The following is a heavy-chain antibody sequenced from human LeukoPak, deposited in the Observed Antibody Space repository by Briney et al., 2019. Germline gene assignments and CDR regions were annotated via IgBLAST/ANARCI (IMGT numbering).Heavy chain of an antibody. CDR1: GGSISSSNW. J-gene: IGHJ6*03. CDR3: ARVSLYYYYYYMDV. V-gene: IGHV4-4*02. Sequence: SETLSLTCAVSGGSISSSNWWSWIRQPPGKGLEWIGEIYHSGSTNYNPSLKSRVTISVDKSKTQFSLKLSSVTAADTAVYYCARVSLYYYYYYMDVWGKGTTVTISS. CDR2: IYHSGST.